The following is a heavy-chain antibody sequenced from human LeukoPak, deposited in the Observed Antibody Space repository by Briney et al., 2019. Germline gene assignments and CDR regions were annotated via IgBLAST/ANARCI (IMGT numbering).Heavy chain of an antibody. J-gene: IGHJ4*02. CDR1: GFTFSSYA. D-gene: IGHD2-21*01. Sequence: PGGSLGLSCAASGFTFSSYAMSWVRQAPGKGLEWVSVITASGEGIYYADSMKGRFTISRDNSKGTLFLQMDSLRAEDTAVYFCAKGYSAALDYWGQGTLVTVSS. CDR3: AKGYSAALDY. CDR2: ITASGEGI. V-gene: IGHV3-23*01.